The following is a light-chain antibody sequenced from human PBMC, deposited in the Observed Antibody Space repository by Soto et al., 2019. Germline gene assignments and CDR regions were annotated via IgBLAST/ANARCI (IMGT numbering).Light chain of an antibody. Sequence: QLVLTQSPSASASLGASVKLTCTLSSRHSTYAIAWHQQQPEKGPRYLMNLTSGGTHTKGDGIPDRFSGSSSGADRYLTISSLQSEDEADYYCQTWVTGIHVFGTGTKVTVL. CDR3: QTWVTGIHV. CDR1: SRHSTYA. J-gene: IGLJ1*01. CDR2: LTSGGTH. V-gene: IGLV4-69*01.